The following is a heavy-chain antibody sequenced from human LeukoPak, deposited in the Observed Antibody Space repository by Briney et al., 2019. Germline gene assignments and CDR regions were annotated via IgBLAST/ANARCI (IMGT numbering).Heavy chain of an antibody. J-gene: IGHJ4*02. Sequence: GASVKVSCKASGYTFTGHYMHWVRQAPGQGLEWMGWINPNSGGTNYAQKFQGRVTMTRDTSTSTVYMELSSLRSEDTAVYYCARGRRVDADDHFDYWGQGTLVTVSS. CDR2: INPNSGGT. CDR1: GYTFTGHY. D-gene: IGHD1-1*01. CDR3: ARGRRVDADDHFDY. V-gene: IGHV1-2*02.